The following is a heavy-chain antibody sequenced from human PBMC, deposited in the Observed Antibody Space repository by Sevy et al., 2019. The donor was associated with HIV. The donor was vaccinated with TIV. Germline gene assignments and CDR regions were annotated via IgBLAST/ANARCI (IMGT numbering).Heavy chain of an antibody. Sequence: ASVKVSCKASGFTFTSSAVQWVRQARGQRLEWIGWIVVGSGNTNYAQKFQERVTITRDMSTSTAYMELSSLRSEDTAVDYCAAVPYYYGSGSYYNDAFDIWGQGTMVTVSS. CDR1: GFTFTSSA. CDR2: IVVGSGNT. V-gene: IGHV1-58*01. D-gene: IGHD3-10*01. J-gene: IGHJ3*02. CDR3: AAVPYYYGSGSYYNDAFDI.